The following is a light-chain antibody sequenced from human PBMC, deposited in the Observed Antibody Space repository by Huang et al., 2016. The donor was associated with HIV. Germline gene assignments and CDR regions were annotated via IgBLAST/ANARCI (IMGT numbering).Light chain of an antibody. CDR1: QPVHSN. Sequence: EIVMTQSLATLSASPGETATLSCRASQPVHSNLAWYQQKTGQAPRLLIYGASTRATGIPARCSGSGSGTEFTLTISSLQSEDFAVYYCQQSNNWPPYTFGQGTKLEIK. CDR3: QQSNNWPPYT. V-gene: IGKV3D-15*01. J-gene: IGKJ2*01. CDR2: GAS.